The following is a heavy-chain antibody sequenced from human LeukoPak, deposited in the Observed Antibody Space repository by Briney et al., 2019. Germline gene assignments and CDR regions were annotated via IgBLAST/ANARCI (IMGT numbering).Heavy chain of an antibody. Sequence: SETLSLTCTVSAGSVISTTYYSGWIRQPPGKGLEWIGSIYYSGSTYYSPSLKSRLTISVDTSKNQFSLKLSSVTAANTAVYYCARGLSAAVDYWGQGTLVTVSS. D-gene: IGHD6-13*01. CDR3: ARGLSAAVDY. CDR2: IYYSGST. CDR1: AGSVISTTYY. V-gene: IGHV4-39*01. J-gene: IGHJ4*02.